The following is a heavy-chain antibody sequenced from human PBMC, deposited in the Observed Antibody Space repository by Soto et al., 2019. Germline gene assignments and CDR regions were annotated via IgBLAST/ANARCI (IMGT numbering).Heavy chain of an antibody. CDR1: GGYISTYY. J-gene: IGHJ4*02. Sequence: QVQLQESGPGLVKPSETLSLTCTVSGGYISTYYWSWIRQPPGKGLEWIGNIYYTGSTNYNPSLKSQVTISVDTSKNQFSLKLTSVTAADTAVYYCARGRRNFLSGYDSAFDYWGQGTLVTVSS. D-gene: IGHD5-12*01. V-gene: IGHV4-59*01. CDR3: ARGRRNFLSGYDSAFDY. CDR2: IYYTGST.